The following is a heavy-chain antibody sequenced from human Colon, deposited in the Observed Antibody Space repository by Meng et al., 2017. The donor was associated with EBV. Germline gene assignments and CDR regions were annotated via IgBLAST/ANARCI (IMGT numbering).Heavy chain of an antibody. V-gene: IGHV4-30-2*01. D-gene: IGHD3-10*01. CDR3: VRDTRRGGGWFDP. Sequence: QVQGLGSGLGRPSPTLALTFAVSGDSITSCYYSWTWIRQPPGKGLEWIGYIYHGVNIYYTPSLRSRVTISVDKSRNQFSLKLTSVSAANTAVYYCVRDTRRGGGWFDPWGQGTLVTVSS. CDR2: IYHGVNI. J-gene: IGHJ5*02. CDR1: GDSITSCYYS.